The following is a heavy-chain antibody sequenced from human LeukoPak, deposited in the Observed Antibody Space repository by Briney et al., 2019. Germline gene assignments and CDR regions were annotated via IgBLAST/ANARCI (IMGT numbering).Heavy chain of an antibody. CDR2: ISAYNGNT. Sequence: ASVKVSCKASGYTFTSYGISWVRQAPGQGLGWMGWISAYNGNTNYAQKLQGRVTMTTDTSTSTAYMELRSLRSDDTAVYYCARDLADIVVVPTTDYWGQGTLVTVSS. D-gene: IGHD2-2*01. J-gene: IGHJ4*02. V-gene: IGHV1-18*01. CDR1: GYTFTSYG. CDR3: ARDLADIVVVPTTDY.